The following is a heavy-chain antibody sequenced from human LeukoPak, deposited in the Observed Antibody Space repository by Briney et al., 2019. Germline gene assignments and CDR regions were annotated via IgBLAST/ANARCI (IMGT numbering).Heavy chain of an antibody. V-gene: IGHV3-48*04. J-gene: IGHJ6*03. CDR1: GFTFSSYS. Sequence: GGSLRLSCAASGFTFSSYSMNWVRQAPGKGLEWVSLISTSGGTMYYADSVKGRFTISRDNAKNSLYLQMSSLRAEDAAVYYCARVRVGYYMDVWGKGTTVTVSS. CDR2: ISTSGGTM. CDR3: ARVRVGYYMDV. D-gene: IGHD1-26*01.